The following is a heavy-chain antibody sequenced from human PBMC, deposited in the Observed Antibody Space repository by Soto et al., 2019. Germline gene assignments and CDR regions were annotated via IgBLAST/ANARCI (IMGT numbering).Heavy chain of an antibody. Sequence: QVQLQESGPGLVKPSETLSLTCTVSGGSMSPYYWSWIRQPPGKGLEWIGYIYYSGYSNYNPSLKSRVTMSVDTSKNQFSLRLTSVTAADTAVYYCASGYGPGELDNWGQGTLVTVPS. J-gene: IGHJ4*02. CDR1: GGSMSPYY. CDR3: ASGYGPGELDN. V-gene: IGHV4-59*01. CDR2: IYYSGYS. D-gene: IGHD5-18*01.